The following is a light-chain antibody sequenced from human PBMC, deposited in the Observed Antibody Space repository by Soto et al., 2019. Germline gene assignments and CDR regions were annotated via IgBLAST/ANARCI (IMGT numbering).Light chain of an antibody. Sequence: QSVLNRPASVSGSTGQSITISCTGTSIDVGGYNYVSWFQQHPGKAPKLMIYDVSARPSGVSNRFSGSKSGNTASLTISGLQAEDEADYYCSSYTPSGFVFGPGTKVTVL. J-gene: IGLJ1*01. CDR2: DVS. V-gene: IGLV2-14*01. CDR3: SSYTPSGFV. CDR1: SIDVGGYNY.